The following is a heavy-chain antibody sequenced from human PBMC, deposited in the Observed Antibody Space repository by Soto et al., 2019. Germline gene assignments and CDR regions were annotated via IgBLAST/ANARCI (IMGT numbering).Heavy chain of an antibody. CDR1: GGSISYNSYY. V-gene: IGHV4-39*02. J-gene: IGHJ5*02. D-gene: IGHD2-2*01. CDR3: ARLVVVAPVANA. Sequence: KAXGTLSLTCSVSGGSISYNSYYWGWIRQPPGKGLEWVGGIFYTGTTYYSPSLKDRVTISVDTSKNSFSLNLSSVTAADTAVYFCARLVVVAPVANAWGQGTLVTVSS. CDR2: IFYTGTT.